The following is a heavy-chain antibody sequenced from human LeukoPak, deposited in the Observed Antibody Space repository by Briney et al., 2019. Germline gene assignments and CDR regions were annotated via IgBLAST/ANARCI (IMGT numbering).Heavy chain of an antibody. CDR1: GGSISSYY. Sequence: KPSETLSLTCTVSGGSISSYYWSWIRQPPGKGLEWIGSIYYSGSTYYNPSLKSRVTISVDTSKNQFSLKLSSVTAADTAVYYCARLGGNDYDFWSGYHKYYMDVWGKGTTVTVSS. CDR3: ARLGGNDYDFWSGYHKYYMDV. CDR2: IYYSGST. D-gene: IGHD3-3*01. V-gene: IGHV4-59*05. J-gene: IGHJ6*03.